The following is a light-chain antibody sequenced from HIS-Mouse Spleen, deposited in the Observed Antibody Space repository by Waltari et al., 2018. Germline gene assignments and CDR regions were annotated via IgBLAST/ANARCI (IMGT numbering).Light chain of an antibody. CDR3: QVWDGSSE. V-gene: IGLV3-21*02. Sequence: SYVLTQPPSVSVAPGQTARITWGGNNIGSKSVHWYQQKPGRAPVLVVHEDSDRPTGMPERFSGSNSGNTASLTISRVEAGDEADYCCQVWDGSSEVGGGTKLTVL. CDR2: EDS. CDR1: NIGSKS. J-gene: IGLJ2*01.